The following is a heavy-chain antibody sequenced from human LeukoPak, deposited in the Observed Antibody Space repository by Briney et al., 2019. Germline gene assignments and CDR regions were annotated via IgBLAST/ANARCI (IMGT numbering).Heavy chain of an antibody. D-gene: IGHD5-24*01. V-gene: IGHV1-18*01. Sequence: ASVTVSCKASGYIFSKFGINWVRQAPGQGLEWMGSINPYNGNTNSAQKSQGRVTMTTDTSTSTAYMELISLRSDDTAMYFCARDRMANTRDFDFWGQGTLVTVSS. J-gene: IGHJ4*02. CDR2: INPYNGNT. CDR3: ARDRMANTRDFDF. CDR1: GYIFSKFG.